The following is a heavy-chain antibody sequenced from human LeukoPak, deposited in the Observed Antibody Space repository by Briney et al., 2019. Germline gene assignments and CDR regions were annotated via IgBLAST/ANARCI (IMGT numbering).Heavy chain of an antibody. CDR3: ARDRPYGDYTFDY. Sequence: GGSLRLSCAASGFTFSSYSMNWVRQAPGKGLEWVSFISNGGLTIYYADSVKGRFTISRDNANNSLYLQMNSLRAEDTAVYYCARDRPYGDYTFDYWGQGTLVTVSS. CDR1: GFTFSSYS. J-gene: IGHJ4*02. V-gene: IGHV3-48*04. D-gene: IGHD4-17*01. CDR2: ISNGGLTI.